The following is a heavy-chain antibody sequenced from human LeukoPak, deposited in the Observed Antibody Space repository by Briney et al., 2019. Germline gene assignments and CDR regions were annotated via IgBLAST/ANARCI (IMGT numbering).Heavy chain of an antibody. Sequence: GGSLRLSCAASGFTFSSYSTNWVRQAPGKGLEWVSSISSSSSYIYYADSVKGRFTISRDNAKNSLYLQMNSLRAEDTAVYYCARDRCSGGSCYRFDYWGQGTLVTVSS. D-gene: IGHD2-15*01. V-gene: IGHV3-21*04. CDR2: ISSSSSYI. CDR1: GFTFSSYS. CDR3: ARDRCSGGSCYRFDY. J-gene: IGHJ4*02.